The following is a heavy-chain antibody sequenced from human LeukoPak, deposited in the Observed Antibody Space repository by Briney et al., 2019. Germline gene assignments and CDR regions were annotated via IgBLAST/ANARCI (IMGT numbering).Heavy chain of an antibody. V-gene: IGHV3-30-3*01. CDR3: ARDNDPFSYYDFWSGYYTNYYYYGMDV. J-gene: IGHJ6*02. Sequence: PGGSLRLSCAASGFTFSSYAMHWVRQAPGKGLERVAVISYDGSNKYYADSVKGRFTISRDNSKNTLYLQMNSLRAEDTAVYYCARDNDPFSYYDFWSGYYTNYYYYGMDVWGQGTTVTVS. CDR2: ISYDGSNK. CDR1: GFTFSSYA. D-gene: IGHD3-3*01.